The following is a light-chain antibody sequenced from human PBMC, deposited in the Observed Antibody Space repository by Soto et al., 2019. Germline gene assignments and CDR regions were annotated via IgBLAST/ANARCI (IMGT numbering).Light chain of an antibody. J-gene: IGLJ3*02. CDR1: SGDVGHYNY. Sequence: QSALTQPASVSGSPGQSITISCTGSSGDVGHYNYVSWYQQHPGKAPKLKIYEVSNRPSGVSNRFSGSKSGNTASLIISGLQAEDEADYYCTSYTNSRIWVFGGGTKLTVL. V-gene: IGLV2-14*01. CDR2: EVS. CDR3: TSYTNSRIWV.